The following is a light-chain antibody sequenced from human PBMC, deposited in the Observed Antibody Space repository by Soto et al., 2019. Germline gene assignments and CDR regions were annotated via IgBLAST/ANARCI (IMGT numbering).Light chain of an antibody. CDR2: DVN. V-gene: IGLV2-14*03. J-gene: IGLJ2*01. CDR3: TSWTTSTTMI. CDR1: SSDVGAYNY. Sequence: QSVLTQPASVSESPGQSIAISCTGTSSDVGAYNYVSWYQQHPGKAPKLMIYDVNNRPSGVSNRFSGSKSGNTASLTISGLQAEDEADYYCTSWTTSTTMIFGGGTKVTVL.